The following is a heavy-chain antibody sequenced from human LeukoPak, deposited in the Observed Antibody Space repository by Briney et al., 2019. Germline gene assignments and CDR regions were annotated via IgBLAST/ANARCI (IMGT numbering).Heavy chain of an antibody. CDR1: GGSISSYY. Sequence: PSETLSLTCTVSGGSISSYYWSWIRQPPGKGLEWIGYIYYSGSTNYDPSLKSRVTISVDTSKNQFSLKLSSVTAADTAVYYCARAKSKEMRHWGQGTLVTVSS. D-gene: IGHD5-24*01. CDR3: ARAKSKEMRH. V-gene: IGHV4-59*08. J-gene: IGHJ4*02. CDR2: IYYSGST.